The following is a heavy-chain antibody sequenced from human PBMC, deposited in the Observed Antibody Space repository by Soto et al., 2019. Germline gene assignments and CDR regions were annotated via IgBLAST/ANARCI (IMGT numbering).Heavy chain of an antibody. Sequence: GASVKVSCKASGYTSTGHYIHWVRQTPEQGPEWMGEIGPESGATRYAQRFQGRVTMTRDMSITTVYMELNNLSPDGTAVYYCGRGRSGQIVVFYWGQGTPVTVSS. V-gene: IGHV1-2*02. CDR2: IGPESGAT. D-gene: IGHD1-26*01. CDR1: GYTSTGHY. J-gene: IGHJ4*02. CDR3: GRGRSGQIVVFY.